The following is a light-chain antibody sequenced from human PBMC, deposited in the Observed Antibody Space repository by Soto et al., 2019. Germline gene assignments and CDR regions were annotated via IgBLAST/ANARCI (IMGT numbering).Light chain of an antibody. CDR3: QQGYTTLWT. CDR2: AAS. Sequence: DIQMTQSPSSLSASVGDRVTITCRASQSISSYLNWYQQKPGKAPKLLIYAASSLQSGVPSRFSGSGSGTHFALTISNLQPEDFATYYCQQGYTTLWTFGQGTKVDIK. J-gene: IGKJ1*01. V-gene: IGKV1-39*01. CDR1: QSISSY.